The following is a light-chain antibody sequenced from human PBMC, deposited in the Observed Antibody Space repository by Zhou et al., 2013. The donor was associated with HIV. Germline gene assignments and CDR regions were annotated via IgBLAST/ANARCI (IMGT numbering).Light chain of an antibody. CDR3: AAWDDNLSVL. V-gene: IGLV1-47*01. CDR1: SSNIGSYY. J-gene: IGLJ2*01. Sequence: QSVLTQPPSASGTPGQRVTISCSGNSSNIGSYYAYWYQQLPGTAPKLLIYRNNGRPSGVPDRFSGSKSGTSASLVIHGLRSDDEANYYCAAWDDNLSVLFGGGTTVTVV. CDR2: RNN.